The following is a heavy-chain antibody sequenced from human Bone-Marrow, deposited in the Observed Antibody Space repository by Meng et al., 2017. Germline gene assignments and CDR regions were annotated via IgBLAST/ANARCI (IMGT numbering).Heavy chain of an antibody. D-gene: IGHD6-13*01. CDR3: ARGIPGIAAAGPEYYYYYGMDV. CDR1: GFTFSSYA. J-gene: IGHJ6*02. Sequence: GESLKISCAASGFTFSSYAMHWVRQAQGKGLEWVAVISYDGSNKYYADSVKGRFTISRDNSKNTLYLQMNSLGAEDTAVYYCARGIPGIAAAGPEYYYYYGMDVWGQGTTVTVSS. V-gene: IGHV3-30*01. CDR2: ISYDGSNK.